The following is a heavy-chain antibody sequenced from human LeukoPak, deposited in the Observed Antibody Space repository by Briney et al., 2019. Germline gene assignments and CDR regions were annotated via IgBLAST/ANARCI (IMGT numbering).Heavy chain of an antibody. V-gene: IGHV3-33*01. CDR3: ARDLNGGSYYYMDV. J-gene: IGHJ6*03. D-gene: IGHD2-8*01. CDR1: GFTFSSYG. CDR2: IWYDGSNK. Sequence: GGSLRLSCAASGFTFSSYGMHWVRQAPGKGLEWVAVIWYDGSNKYYADSVKGRFTISRDNSKNTLYLQMNSLRAEDTAVYYCARDLNGGSYYYMDVWGKGTTVTVFS.